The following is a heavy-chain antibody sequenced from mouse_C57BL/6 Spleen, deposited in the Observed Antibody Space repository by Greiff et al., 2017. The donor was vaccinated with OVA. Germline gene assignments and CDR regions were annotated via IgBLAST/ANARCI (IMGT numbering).Heavy chain of an antibody. V-gene: IGHV1-50*01. J-gene: IGHJ2*01. CDR3: AREDSNYGD. D-gene: IGHD2-5*01. CDR1: GYTFTSYW. CDR2: IDPSDSYT. Sequence: QVQLQQPGAELVKPGASVKLSCKASGYTFTSYWMQWVKQRPGQGLEWIGEIDPSDSYTNYNQKFKGKATLTVDTSSSTAYMQLSSLTSEDSAVYYCAREDSNYGDWGQGTTLTVSS.